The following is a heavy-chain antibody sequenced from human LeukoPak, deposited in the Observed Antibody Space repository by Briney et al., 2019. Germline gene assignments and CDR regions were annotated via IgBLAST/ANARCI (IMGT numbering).Heavy chain of an antibody. Sequence: SETLSLTCTVSGGSISSSSYYWGWIRQPPGKGLEWIGSIYYSGSTYYNPSLKSRVTISVDTSKNQFSLKLSSVTAADTAVYYCARSPSYDFWSGYNFDYWGQGTLVTVSS. D-gene: IGHD3-3*01. J-gene: IGHJ4*02. CDR3: ARSPSYDFWSGYNFDY. V-gene: IGHV4-39*07. CDR1: GGSISSSSYY. CDR2: IYYSGST.